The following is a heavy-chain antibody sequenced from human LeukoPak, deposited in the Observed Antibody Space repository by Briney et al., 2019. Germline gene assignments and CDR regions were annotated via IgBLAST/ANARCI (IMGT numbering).Heavy chain of an antibody. D-gene: IGHD2-2*01. V-gene: IGHV3-23*01. Sequence: GGSLRLSCAASGFTFSSYAMSWVRQAPGKGLEWVSAISGSGGSTYYADSVKGRFTISRDNSKNTLYLQMNSLRAEDTAVYYCAKGGYCSSTSCYRPLFDYWGQGTLVTVSS. CDR1: GFTFSSYA. CDR2: ISGSGGST. CDR3: AKGGYCSSTSCYRPLFDY. J-gene: IGHJ4*02.